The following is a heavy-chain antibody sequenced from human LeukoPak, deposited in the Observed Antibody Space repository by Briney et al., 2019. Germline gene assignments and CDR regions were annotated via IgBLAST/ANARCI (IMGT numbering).Heavy chain of an antibody. CDR1: GGSFSGYY. CDR2: INHSGST. J-gene: IGHJ6*02. V-gene: IGHV4-34*01. CDR3: ARGSYCSSPTCREFYYYYGMDV. D-gene: IGHD2-2*01. Sequence: SETLSLTCAVYGGSFSGYYWSWIRQPPGKGLERIGEINHSGSTSYNPSLKSRVTISVDTSKNQFSLKLSSVTAADTAVYYCARGSYCSSPTCREFYYYYGMDVWGQGTTVTVSS.